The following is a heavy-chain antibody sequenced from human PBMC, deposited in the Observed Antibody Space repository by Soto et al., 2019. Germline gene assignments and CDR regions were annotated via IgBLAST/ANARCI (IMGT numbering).Heavy chain of an antibody. CDR2: IYYSGST. V-gene: IGHV4-59*01. J-gene: IGHJ6*03. CDR1: GGSISSYY. D-gene: IGHD2-8*01. Sequence: QVQLQESGPGLVKPSETLSLTCTVSGGSISSYYWSWIRQPPGKGLEWIGYIYYSGSTNYNPPLKSRVTISVDTSKNQFSLKLSSVTAADTAVYYCARAVGAYCTNGVCPRANYYYYMDVWGKGTTVTVSS. CDR3: ARAVGAYCTNGVCPRANYYYYMDV.